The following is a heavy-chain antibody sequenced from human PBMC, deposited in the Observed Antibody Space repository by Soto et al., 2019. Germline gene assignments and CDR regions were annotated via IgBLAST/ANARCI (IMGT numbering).Heavy chain of an antibody. D-gene: IGHD5-12*01. CDR3: ARKGYDGGWFDP. V-gene: IGHV4-4*07. CDR1: GDSIINNY. CDR2: IYSSGST. Sequence: QVQLQESGPGLVKPSETLSLTCTVSGDSIINNYWSWIRQSAGKGLEYIGRIYSSGSTIYNPSLKSRVTMSVDTPKNQFSLKLTSVTAADTAMYYCARKGYDGGWFDPWGQGTLVTVSS. J-gene: IGHJ5*02.